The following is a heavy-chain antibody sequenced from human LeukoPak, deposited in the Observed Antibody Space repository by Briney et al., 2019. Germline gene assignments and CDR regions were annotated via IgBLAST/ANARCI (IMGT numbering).Heavy chain of an antibody. D-gene: IGHD2-8*01. CDR1: GFTFDDYA. CDR3: ARQRGYCSSGVCRGWFDP. V-gene: IGHV3-21*01. Sequence: GRSLRLSCAASGFTFDDYAMHWVRQAPGKGLEWVSSISESSSFIQYADSLKGRFAISRDNAKNSLYLQMNSLRAEDTAVYYCARQRGYCSSGVCRGWFDPWGQGTLVTVSS. CDR2: ISESSSFI. J-gene: IGHJ5*02.